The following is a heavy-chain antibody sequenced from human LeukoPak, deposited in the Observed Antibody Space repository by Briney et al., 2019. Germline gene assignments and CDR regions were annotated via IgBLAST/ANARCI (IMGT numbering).Heavy chain of an antibody. Sequence: GGSLRLSCAASGFTFSSFGMSWVRQAPGKGLEWVSAITGSGRSTYYADSVKGRFTISRDNSKNTLYLQMGSLRAEDMAVYYCARDYNSGWALDDWGQGTLVTVSS. D-gene: IGHD6-19*01. V-gene: IGHV3-23*01. CDR3: ARDYNSGWALDD. J-gene: IGHJ4*02. CDR2: ITGSGRST. CDR1: GFTFSSFG.